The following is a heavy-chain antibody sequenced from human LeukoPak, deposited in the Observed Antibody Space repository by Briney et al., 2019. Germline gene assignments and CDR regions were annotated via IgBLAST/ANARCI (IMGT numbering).Heavy chain of an antibody. J-gene: IGHJ3*02. CDR1: GFTLSSHN. V-gene: IGHV3-48*01. CDR2: ISSSGSVT. D-gene: IGHD3-10*01. Sequence: GGSLRLSCVAAGFTLSSHNINWVRQAPGKGLEWVSHISSSGSVTYYGDSVKGRITISRDNAKNSVSLYMNSLRAEDSAVYYCARPGITAFDIWGQGTMVTVSS. CDR3: ARPGITAFDI.